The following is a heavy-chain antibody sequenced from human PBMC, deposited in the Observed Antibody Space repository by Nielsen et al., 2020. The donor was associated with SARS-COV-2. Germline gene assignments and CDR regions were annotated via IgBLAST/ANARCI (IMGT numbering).Heavy chain of an antibody. J-gene: IGHJ4*02. CDR2: IKQDGSEK. CDR3: AKDNAYDSSGSDFDY. D-gene: IGHD3-22*01. CDR1: GFTFSSYW. Sequence: GESLKISCAASGFTFSSYWMSWVRQAPGKGLEWVANIKQDGSEKYYVDSVKGRFTISRDNAKNSLYLQMNSLRAEDTALYYCAKDNAYDSSGSDFDYWGQGTLVTVSS. V-gene: IGHV3-7*03.